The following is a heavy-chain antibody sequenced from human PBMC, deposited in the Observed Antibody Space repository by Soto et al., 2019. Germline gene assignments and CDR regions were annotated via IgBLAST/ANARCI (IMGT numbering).Heavy chain of an antibody. J-gene: IGHJ4*02. CDR1: GFTFSNAW. V-gene: IGHV3-15*01. Sequence: EVQLVESGGGLVKPGGSLRLSCAASGFTFSNAWMSWVRQAPGKGLEWVGRIKSKTDGGTTDYAAPVKGRFTISRDDSKNTLYLQMNSLKTEDTAVYYCTTDLDYHDSSGYYYYFDYWGQGTLVTVSS. CDR3: TTDLDYHDSSGYYYYFDY. D-gene: IGHD3-22*01. CDR2: IKSKTDGGTT.